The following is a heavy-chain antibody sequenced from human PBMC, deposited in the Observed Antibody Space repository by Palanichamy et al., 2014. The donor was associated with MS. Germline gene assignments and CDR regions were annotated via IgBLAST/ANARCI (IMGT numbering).Heavy chain of an antibody. CDR2: NHWNDDK. V-gene: IGHV2-5*01. CDR1: GFSLSTSGVA. Sequence: ITLKESGPTLVKPTQTLTLTCTFSGFSLSTSGVAVGWIRQPPGKALEWLALNHWNDDKRYSPSLKRRLTITRDTSKNQVFLTMTSMDPVDTATYYCAHAFQAVVAVSPANFQYWGQGIVVTVSS. CDR3: AHAFQAVVAVSPANFQY. J-gene: IGHJ1*01. D-gene: IGHD2-15*01.